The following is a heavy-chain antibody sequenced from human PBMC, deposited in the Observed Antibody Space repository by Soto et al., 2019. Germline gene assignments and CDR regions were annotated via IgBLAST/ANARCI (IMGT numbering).Heavy chain of an antibody. J-gene: IGHJ4*02. CDR2: IYNSGST. V-gene: IGHV4-59*08. CDR1: GGSISSYY. D-gene: IGHD3-10*01. Sequence: QVQLQESDPGLVKPSETLSLTCTVSGGSISSYYWTWIRQPPGKGLEWIGFIYNSGSTHYNPSLRSRVTISVETSKNQFSLKLRSVTAADTAVYYCASMGYHYGSGSYPLDYWGQGTLVTVSS. CDR3: ASMGYHYGSGSYPLDY.